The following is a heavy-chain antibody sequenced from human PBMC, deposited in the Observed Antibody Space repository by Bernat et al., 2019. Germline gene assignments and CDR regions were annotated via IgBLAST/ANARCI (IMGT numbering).Heavy chain of an antibody. J-gene: IGHJ4*02. CDR2: ISYDGSNK. D-gene: IGHD3-22*01. CDR1: GFSFSSYS. CDR3: ARDKSDYYDSSGYLYY. Sequence: QVRLVESGGGVVQPGRSLRLSCAASGFSFSSYSMYWVRQAPGKGLEWVAVISYDGSNKYYEDAVKGRFTISRDSSKNKVYLQMNTLRADDKAVYYCARDKSDYYDSSGYLYYWGQGSLVTVSS. V-gene: IGHV3-30-3*01.